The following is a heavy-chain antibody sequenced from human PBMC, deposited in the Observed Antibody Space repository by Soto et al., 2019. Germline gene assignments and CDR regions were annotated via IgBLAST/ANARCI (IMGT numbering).Heavy chain of an antibody. CDR3: ARALGFEGDTAMVTFYGMDV. V-gene: IGHV1-69*13. Sequence: GASVKVSCKASGGTFSSYAISWVRQAPGQGLEWMGGIIPIFGTANYAQKFQGRVTITADESTSTAYMELSSLRSEDTAVYYCARALGFEGDTAMVTFYGMDVWGQGTTVTVSS. CDR2: IIPIFGTA. CDR1: GGTFSSYA. J-gene: IGHJ6*02. D-gene: IGHD5-18*01.